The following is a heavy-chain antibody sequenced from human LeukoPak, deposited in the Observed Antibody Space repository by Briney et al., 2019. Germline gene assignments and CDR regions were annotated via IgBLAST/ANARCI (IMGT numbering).Heavy chain of an antibody. CDR2: IGTAGDT. V-gene: IGHV3-13*01. Sequence: PGGSLRLSCAASGFTFSSYDMHWVRQATGKGLEWVSAIGTAGDTYYPGSVKGRFTISRENAKNSLYLQMNSLRAGDTAVYYCARSLISGYSYGYDHWGQGTLVTVSS. CDR3: ARSLISGYSYGYDH. CDR1: GFTFSSYD. J-gene: IGHJ4*02. D-gene: IGHD5-18*01.